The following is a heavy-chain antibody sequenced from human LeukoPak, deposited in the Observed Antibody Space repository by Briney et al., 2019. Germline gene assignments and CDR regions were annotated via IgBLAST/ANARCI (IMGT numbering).Heavy chain of an antibody. Sequence: SETLSLTYTVSSGSISTSNYYWGWVRQPPGKALEWIGNIFYSGSTYYSPSLKSRVTISVDTSKNQFSLKLSSVTAADTAVYYCARDSSPFDPWGQGTLVTVSS. CDR3: ARDSSPFDP. CDR1: SGSISTSNYY. J-gene: IGHJ5*02. V-gene: IGHV4-39*07. CDR2: IFYSGST.